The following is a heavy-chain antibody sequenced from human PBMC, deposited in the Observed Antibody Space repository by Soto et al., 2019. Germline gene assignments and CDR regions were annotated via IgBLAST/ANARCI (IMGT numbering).Heavy chain of an antibody. J-gene: IGHJ4*02. Sequence: GGSLRLSCAASGFTFSSYAMSWVRQAPGKGLEWVSAISGSSGSTYYADSVKGRFTISRDNSKNTLYLQMNSLRAEDTAVYYCAKVNDYDILTGYYGTFDYWGQGTLVTVSS. CDR3: AKVNDYDILTGYYGTFDY. D-gene: IGHD3-9*01. CDR2: ISGSSGST. CDR1: GFTFSSYA. V-gene: IGHV3-23*01.